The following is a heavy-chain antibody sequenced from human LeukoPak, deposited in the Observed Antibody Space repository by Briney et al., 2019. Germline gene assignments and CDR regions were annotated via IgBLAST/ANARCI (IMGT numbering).Heavy chain of an antibody. D-gene: IGHD6-13*01. V-gene: IGHV3-66*01. Sequence: GGSLRLSCAASGFTVSSNYMSWVRQAPGKGLEWVSVIYSGGSTYYADSVKGRFTISRDNSKNTLYLQMNSLRAEDTAVYYCARDMAAAGTASFDYWGQGTLVTVSS. CDR2: IYSGGST. CDR3: ARDMAAAGTASFDY. CDR1: GFTVSSNY. J-gene: IGHJ4*02.